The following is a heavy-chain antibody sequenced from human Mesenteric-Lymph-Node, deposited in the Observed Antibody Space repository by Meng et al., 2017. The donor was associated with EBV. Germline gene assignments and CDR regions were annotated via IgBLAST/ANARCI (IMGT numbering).Heavy chain of an antibody. V-gene: IGHV4-39*01. J-gene: IGHJ4*02. CDR3: ARTHYYDSSGYPSPPDY. Sequence: RQGQGPGLVRPSDPLSLPCTSSGGSIISSSTYYWGWIRQPPGKGLEWIGSIYYSGSTAYNPSLKSRVTMSVDTSKRQFSLKLSSVTAADTAVYFCARTHYYDSSGYPSPPDYWGQGTLVTVSS. D-gene: IGHD3-22*01. CDR1: GGSIISSSTYY. CDR2: IYYSGST.